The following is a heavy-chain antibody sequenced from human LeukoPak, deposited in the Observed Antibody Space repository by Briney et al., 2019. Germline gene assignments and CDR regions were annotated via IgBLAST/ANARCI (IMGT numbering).Heavy chain of an antibody. V-gene: IGHV4-39*01. J-gene: IGHJ4*02. CDR1: GGSISSSSYY. D-gene: IGHD2-15*01. CDR3: ARHRRHCSGGSCYSTTYFDY. CDR2: IYYSGST. Sequence: SETLSLTCTVSGGSISSSSYYWGWIRQPPGKGLEWIGSIYYSGSTYYNPSLKSRVTISVDTSKNQFSLKLSFVTAADTAVYYCARHRRHCSGGSCYSTTYFDYWGQGTLVTVSS.